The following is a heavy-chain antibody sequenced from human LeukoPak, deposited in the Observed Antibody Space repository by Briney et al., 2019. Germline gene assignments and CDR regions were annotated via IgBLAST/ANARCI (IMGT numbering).Heavy chain of an antibody. Sequence: GGSLRLSCAASGFTFSSYSMNWVRQAPGKGLEWVSSISSSRSYIYYADSVKGRFTISRDNAKNSLYLQMNSLRAEDTAVYYCARGPSLLRSGYSGYDRRGGGQGTLVTVSS. CDR2: ISSSRSYI. V-gene: IGHV3-21*04. CDR3: ARGPSLLRSGYSGYDRRG. D-gene: IGHD5-12*01. CDR1: GFTFSSYS. J-gene: IGHJ4*02.